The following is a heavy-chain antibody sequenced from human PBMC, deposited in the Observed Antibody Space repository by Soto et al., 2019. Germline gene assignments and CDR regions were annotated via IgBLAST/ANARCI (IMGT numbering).Heavy chain of an antibody. CDR2: ISYDGSNK. Sequence: QVQLVESGGGVVQPGRSLRLSCAASGFTFSSYGMHWVRQAPGKGLEWVAVISYDGSNKYYADSAKGRFTISRDNSKNTLYLQMNSLRAEDTAVYYCAKDIAYDSSGYYYALYYYGMDVWGQGTTVTVSS. V-gene: IGHV3-30*18. D-gene: IGHD3-22*01. CDR1: GFTFSSYG. J-gene: IGHJ6*02. CDR3: AKDIAYDSSGYYYALYYYGMDV.